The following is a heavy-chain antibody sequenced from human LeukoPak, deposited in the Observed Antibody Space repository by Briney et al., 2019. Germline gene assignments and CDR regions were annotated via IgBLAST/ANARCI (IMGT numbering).Heavy chain of an antibody. CDR3: ARDVRRHYYDSSGYSPGYY. J-gene: IGHJ4*02. D-gene: IGHD3-22*01. CDR1: GFTFSSYG. Sequence: GGSLRLSCAASGFTFSSYGMHWVRQAPGKGLEWVAVISYDGSNKYYADSVKGRFTISRDNAKNSLYLQMNSLRAEDTAVYYCARDVRRHYYDSSGYSPGYYWGQGTLVTVSS. V-gene: IGHV3-30*12. CDR2: ISYDGSNK.